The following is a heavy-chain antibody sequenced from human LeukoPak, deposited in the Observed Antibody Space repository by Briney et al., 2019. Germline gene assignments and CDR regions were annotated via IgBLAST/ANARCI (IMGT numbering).Heavy chain of an antibody. Sequence: SETLSLTCTVSGGSISSGDYYWSWIRQPPGRGLEWIGYIYYSGSTYYNPSLKSRVTISVDPSKNQFSLKLSSVTAADTAVYYCARTSRGYCCSTSCYFYYYYYYMDVWGKGTTVTVSS. D-gene: IGHD2-2*03. J-gene: IGHJ6*03. CDR2: IYYSGST. V-gene: IGHV4-30-4*08. CDR3: ARTSRGYCCSTSCYFYYYYYYMDV. CDR1: GGSISSGDYY.